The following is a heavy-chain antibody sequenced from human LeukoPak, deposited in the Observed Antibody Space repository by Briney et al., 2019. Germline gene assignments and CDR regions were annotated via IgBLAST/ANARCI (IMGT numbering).Heavy chain of an antibody. Sequence: GGSLRLSCAASGFTVSSNYMSWVRQAPGKGLEWVSVIYSGGSTYYADSVKGRFTISRDNSKNTLYLQMNSLRAEDTAVYYCARNNWSIDYGIDVWGQGTTVIVSS. CDR3: ARNNWSIDYGIDV. CDR1: GFTVSSNY. V-gene: IGHV3-53*01. D-gene: IGHD1-20*01. J-gene: IGHJ6*02. CDR2: IYSGGST.